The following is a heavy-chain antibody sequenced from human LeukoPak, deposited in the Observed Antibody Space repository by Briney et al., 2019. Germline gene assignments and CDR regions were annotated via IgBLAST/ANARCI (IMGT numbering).Heavy chain of an antibody. Sequence: SETLSLTCTVSGGSISSGGYYWSWIRQHPGKGLEWIGYIYYSGSTYYNPSPKSRVTISVDTSKNQFSLKLSSVTAAATAVYYCARDPPAGQYYYYGMDVWGQGTPVTVSS. CDR2: IYYSGST. CDR1: GGSISSGGYY. CDR3: ARDPPAGQYYYYGMDV. J-gene: IGHJ6*02. V-gene: IGHV4-31*03.